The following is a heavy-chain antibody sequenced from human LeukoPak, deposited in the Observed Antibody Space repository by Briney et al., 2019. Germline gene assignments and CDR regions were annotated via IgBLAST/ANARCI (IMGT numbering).Heavy chain of an antibody. D-gene: IGHD6-19*01. CDR1: GYTFTGYY. V-gene: IGHV1-2*04. CDR3: ARDSSGSYYYYGMDV. J-gene: IGHJ6*02. CDR2: INPNSGGT. Sequence: ASVKVSCTASGYTFTGYYMHWVRQAPGQGLEWMGWINPNSGGTNYAQKFQGWVTMTRDTSISTAYMELSRLRSDDTAVYYCARDSSGSYYYYGMDVWGQGTTVTVSS.